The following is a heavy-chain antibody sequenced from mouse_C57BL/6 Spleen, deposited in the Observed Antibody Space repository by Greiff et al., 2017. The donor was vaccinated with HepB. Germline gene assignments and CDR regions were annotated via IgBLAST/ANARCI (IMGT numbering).Heavy chain of an antibody. J-gene: IGHJ4*01. CDR3: ARENWDEDYAMDY. V-gene: IGHV5-4*01. CDR2: ISDGGSYT. D-gene: IGHD4-1*01. CDR1: GFTFSSYA. Sequence: DVHLVESGGGLVKPGGSLKLSCAASGFTFSSYAMSWVRQTPEKRLEWVATISDGGSYTYYPDNVKGRFTISRDNAKNNLYLQMSHLKSEDTAMYDGARENWDEDYAMDYWGQGTSVTVSS.